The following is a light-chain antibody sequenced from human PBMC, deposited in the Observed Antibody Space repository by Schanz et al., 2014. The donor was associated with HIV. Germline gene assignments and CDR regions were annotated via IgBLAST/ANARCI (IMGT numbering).Light chain of an antibody. V-gene: IGKV3-11*01. Sequence: DIVLTQSPGTLSLSPGERATLSCRASRDVQYLLGWYQQKPGQAPRLLIYGASTRATGIPDRFSGSGSGTDFTLTISGLEPEDFAVYYCQQRRSWPLTFGGGTKVEI. CDR2: GAS. J-gene: IGKJ4*01. CDR1: RDVQYL. CDR3: QQRRSWPLT.